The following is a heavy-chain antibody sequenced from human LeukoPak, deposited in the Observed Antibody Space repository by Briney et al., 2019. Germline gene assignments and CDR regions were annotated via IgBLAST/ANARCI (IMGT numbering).Heavy chain of an antibody. CDR2: MNPNSGNT. Sequence: ASVKVSCKASGYTFTSYDINWVRQATGQGLEWMGWMNPNSGNTGYAQKFQGRVTITRNTSISTAYMELSSLRSEDTAAYYCARGHGIQLWSPSVYYFDYWGQGTLVTVSS. V-gene: IGHV1-8*03. CDR1: GYTFTSYD. CDR3: ARGHGIQLWSPSVYYFDY. D-gene: IGHD5-18*01. J-gene: IGHJ4*02.